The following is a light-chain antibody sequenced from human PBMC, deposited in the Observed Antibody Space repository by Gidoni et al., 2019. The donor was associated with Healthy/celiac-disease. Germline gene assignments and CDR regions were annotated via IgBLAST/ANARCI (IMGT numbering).Light chain of an antibody. CDR1: QSVSSN. Sequence: EIVMTQSPATLSVSPGERATLSFRASQSVSSNLAWYQQKPGPAPMLLIYGASTGATGIPARFSGSWSATEFTLTISILQSEDFAFYYCQQYNNWWTFGQGTKVEIK. CDR3: QQYNNWWT. J-gene: IGKJ1*01. CDR2: GAS. V-gene: IGKV3-15*01.